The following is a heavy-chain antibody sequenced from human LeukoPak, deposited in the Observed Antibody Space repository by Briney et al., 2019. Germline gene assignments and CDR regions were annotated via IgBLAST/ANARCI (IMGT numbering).Heavy chain of an antibody. CDR3: AKRVDTAMEPDY. D-gene: IGHD5-18*01. CDR1: GFTFSDYS. CDR2: ISGSGGST. Sequence: GGSLRLSCAASGFTFSDYSMNWVRQAPGKGLEWVSAISGSGGSTYYADSVKGRFTISRDNSKNTLYLQMNSLRAEDTAVYYCAKRVDTAMEPDYWGQGTLVTVSS. V-gene: IGHV3-23*01. J-gene: IGHJ4*02.